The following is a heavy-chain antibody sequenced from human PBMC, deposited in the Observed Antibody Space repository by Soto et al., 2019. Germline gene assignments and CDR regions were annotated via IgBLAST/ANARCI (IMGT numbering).Heavy chain of an antibody. V-gene: IGHV4-34*01. CDR1: GGSFSGYY. CDR3: APIAPLTVRLRERGYYYYGMDV. Sequence: SETLSLTCAVYGGSFSGYYWSWIRQPPGKGLEWIGEINHSGSTNYNPSLKSRGTISVDTSKNQFSLKLSSVPAADTAVYYCAPIAPLTVRLRERGYYYYGMDVWGQGTTVTVSS. CDR2: INHSGST. J-gene: IGHJ6*02. D-gene: IGHD4-17*01.